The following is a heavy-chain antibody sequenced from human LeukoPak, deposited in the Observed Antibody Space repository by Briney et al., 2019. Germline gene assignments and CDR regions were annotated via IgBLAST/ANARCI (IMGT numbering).Heavy chain of an antibody. CDR2: IWYDGRNK. V-gene: IGHV3-30*02. Sequence: GGSLRLSCAASGFTFSSYGMHWVRQAPGKGLEWVAFIWYDGRNKYYADSVKGRFTISRDNSKNSLYLQMNSLRAEDTALYYCAKDIYSGDRGVFDYWGQGTLVTVSS. D-gene: IGHD2-15*01. CDR3: AKDIYSGDRGVFDY. CDR1: GFTFSSYG. J-gene: IGHJ4*02.